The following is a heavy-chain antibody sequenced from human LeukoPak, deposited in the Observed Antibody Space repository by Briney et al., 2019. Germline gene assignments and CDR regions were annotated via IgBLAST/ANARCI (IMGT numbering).Heavy chain of an antibody. V-gene: IGHV3-21*01. CDR2: ISSSSSYI. CDR1: GFTFSSYS. Sequence: GGSLRLSCAASGFTFSSYSMNWVRQAPGKGLEWVSSISSSSSYIYYADSVKGRFTISRDNAKNSLYLQMNSLRAEDTAVYYCAAGYCSSTSCYTSLDYWGQGTLVTVSS. J-gene: IGHJ4*02. D-gene: IGHD2-2*02. CDR3: AAGYCSSTSCYTSLDY.